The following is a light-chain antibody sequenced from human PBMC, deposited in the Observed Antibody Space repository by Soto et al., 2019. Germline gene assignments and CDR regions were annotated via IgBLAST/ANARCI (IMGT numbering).Light chain of an antibody. CDR3: PQCRKWPTT. CDR2: DAS. CDR1: QTVGSF. J-gene: IGKJ5*01. V-gene: IGKV3-11*01. Sequence: EIVLRQSAANLSLSPGERAALSCRGSQTVGSFLAWYQKKPGQAPMLLIHDASYRATGIPARVRGRGAGTDVTLPISSLEPEDFAVYYGPQCRKWPTTFGQGTRLEIK.